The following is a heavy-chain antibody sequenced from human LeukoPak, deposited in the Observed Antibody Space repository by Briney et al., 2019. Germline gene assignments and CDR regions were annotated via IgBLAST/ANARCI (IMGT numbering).Heavy chain of an antibody. CDR1: AFTFSSYG. Sequence: GGSLRLSCAASAFTFSSYGMHWVRQAPGKGLEWVAVIWYDGSNKYYADSVKGRFTIPRDNSKNTLYLQMNSLRAEDTAVYYCAKVDSSSSRGSFDPWGQGTLVTVSS. D-gene: IGHD6-6*01. V-gene: IGHV3-33*06. CDR3: AKVDSSSSRGSFDP. CDR2: IWYDGSNK. J-gene: IGHJ5*02.